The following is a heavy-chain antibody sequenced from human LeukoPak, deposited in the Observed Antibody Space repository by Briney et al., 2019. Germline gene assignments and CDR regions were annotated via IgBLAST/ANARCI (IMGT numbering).Heavy chain of an antibody. CDR2: ISSGSTTI. J-gene: IGHJ4*02. CDR1: GFTLSSYS. Sequence: LGGSLRLSCATSGFTLSSYSMNWVRQAPGKGLEWVSYISSGSTTIYYADSVKGRFTISRDNAKNSLYLQMNSLRAEDTAVYYCARDVEQWLVRVYYFDYWGQGTLVTVSS. V-gene: IGHV3-48*01. D-gene: IGHD6-19*01. CDR3: ARDVEQWLVRVYYFDY.